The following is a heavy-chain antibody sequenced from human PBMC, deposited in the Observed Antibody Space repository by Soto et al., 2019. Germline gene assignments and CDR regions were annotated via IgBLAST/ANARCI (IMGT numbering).Heavy chain of an antibody. J-gene: IGHJ4*02. Sequence: SETLSLTCAVYGGSFSGYYWSWIRQPPGKGLEWIVEINHSGSTNYNPSLKSRVTISVDTSKNQFSLKLSSVTAADTAVYYCARRGGSAAGTTFDYWGQGTLVTVSS. D-gene: IGHD6-13*01. CDR1: GGSFSGYY. CDR3: ARRGGSAAGTTFDY. CDR2: INHSGST. V-gene: IGHV4-34*01.